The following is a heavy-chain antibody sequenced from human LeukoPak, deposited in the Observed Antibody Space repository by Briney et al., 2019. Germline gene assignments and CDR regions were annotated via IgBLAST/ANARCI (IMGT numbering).Heavy chain of an antibody. Sequence: GGSLRLSCAASGFTFSSYGMSWVRQAPGKGLEWVSAISGSGGSTYYADSVKGRFTISRDNSKNTLYLQMNSLRAEDTAVYYCAKADVPGKYSSGWYDYWGQGTLVTVSS. D-gene: IGHD6-19*01. CDR2: ISGSGGST. J-gene: IGHJ4*02. CDR3: AKADVPGKYSSGWYDY. V-gene: IGHV3-23*01. CDR1: GFTFSSYG.